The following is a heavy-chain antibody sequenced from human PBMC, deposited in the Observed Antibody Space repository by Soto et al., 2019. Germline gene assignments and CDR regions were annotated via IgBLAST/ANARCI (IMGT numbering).Heavy chain of an antibody. V-gene: IGHV1-8*01. CDR2: MNPNSGNT. CDR3: ASGPLGLRFYDSSGYYRP. CDR1: GYTFTSYD. D-gene: IGHD3-22*01. J-gene: IGHJ5*02. Sequence: ASVKVSCKVSGYTFTSYDINWVRQATGQGLEWMGWMNPNSGNTGYAQKFQGRVTMTRNTSISTAYMELSSLRSEDTAVYYCASGPLGLRFYDSSGYYRPWGQGTLVTVSS.